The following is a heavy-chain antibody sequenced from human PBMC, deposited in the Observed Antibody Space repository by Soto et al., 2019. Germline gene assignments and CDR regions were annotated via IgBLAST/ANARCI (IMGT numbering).Heavy chain of an antibody. CDR1: GFTFSSYA. Sequence: GGSLRLSCAASGFTFSSYAMHWVRQAPGKGLEWVAVISYDGSNKYYADSVKGRFTISRDNSKNTLYLQMNGLRAEDTAVYYCARDPPSSGYDAFDIWGQGTMVTVSS. D-gene: IGHD6-19*01. CDR3: ARDPPSSGYDAFDI. CDR2: ISYDGSNK. J-gene: IGHJ3*02. V-gene: IGHV3-30-3*01.